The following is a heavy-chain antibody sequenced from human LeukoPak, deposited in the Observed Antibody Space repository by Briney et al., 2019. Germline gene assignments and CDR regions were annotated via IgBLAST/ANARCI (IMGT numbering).Heavy chain of an antibody. Sequence: GGSLRLSCAASGFTFSSYAMSWVRLAPGKGLEWVSAISGSGGSTYYADSVKGRFTISRDNSKNMLYLQMNSLRAEDTAVYYCAKSARSLSAYYFDYWGQGTLVTVSS. CDR3: AKSARSLSAYYFDY. V-gene: IGHV3-23*01. J-gene: IGHJ4*02. CDR2: ISGSGGST. D-gene: IGHD1-26*01. CDR1: GFTFSSYA.